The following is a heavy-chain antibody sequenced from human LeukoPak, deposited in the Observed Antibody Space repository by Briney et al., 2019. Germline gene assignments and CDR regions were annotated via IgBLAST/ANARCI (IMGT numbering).Heavy chain of an antibody. CDR1: GYTFIGHY. CDR3: ARRHYDSWSGAHFRFDP. V-gene: IGHV1-2*06. CDR2: INPNSGGT. Sequence: ASVKVSCKASGYTFIGHYMHWVRQAPGQGLEWMGRINPNSGGTNSAQKFQGRVTMTRDTSINTAYMELSRLRSDDTAVYYCARRHYDSWSGAHFRFDPWGQGTLVTVSS. J-gene: IGHJ5*02. D-gene: IGHD3-3*01.